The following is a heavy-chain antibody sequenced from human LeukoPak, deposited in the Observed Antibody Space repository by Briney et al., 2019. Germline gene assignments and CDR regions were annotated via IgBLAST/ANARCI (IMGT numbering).Heavy chain of an antibody. J-gene: IGHJ4*02. Sequence: GGSLRLSCAASGFTFRSHAMSWVRQAPGKGLQFVSGLIENGATTYYADSVKGRFTISRDNAKNSLYLQMNSLRAEDTAVYYCARDLGYCSSTSCYENYFDYWGQGTLVTVSS. CDR3: ARDLGYCSSTSCYENYFDY. CDR2: LIENGATT. V-gene: IGHV3-23*01. D-gene: IGHD2-2*01. CDR1: GFTFRSHA.